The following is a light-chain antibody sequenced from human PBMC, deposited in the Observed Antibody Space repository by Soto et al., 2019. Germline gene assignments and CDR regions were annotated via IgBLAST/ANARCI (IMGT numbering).Light chain of an antibody. CDR2: SNN. CDR3: SAWDDGVSGFV. Sequence: QSVLIQPPSASGTPGQRVTITCSGSRSNIGINYVYWHQQLPGTAPKLLISSNNHRHSGVPDRFSGSKSGTSASLAISGPRSEDEAEDYCSAWDDGVSGFVFGAGTKVTVL. CDR1: RSNIGINY. V-gene: IGLV1-47*01. J-gene: IGLJ1*01.